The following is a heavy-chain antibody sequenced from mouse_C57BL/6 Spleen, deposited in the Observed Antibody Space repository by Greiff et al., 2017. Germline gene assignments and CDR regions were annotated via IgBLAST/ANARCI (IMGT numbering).Heavy chain of an antibody. Sequence: EVHLVESGGGLVKPGGSLKLSCAASGFTFSSYAMSWVRQTPEKRLEWVATISDGGSYTNYPDNVKGRFTISRDNAKNNPYLQMSHLKSEDTAMYYCARQLGRPYWYFDVWGTGTTVTVSS. CDR3: ARQLGRPYWYFDV. J-gene: IGHJ1*03. V-gene: IGHV5-4*01. D-gene: IGHD4-1*02. CDR1: GFTFSSYA. CDR2: ISDGGSYT.